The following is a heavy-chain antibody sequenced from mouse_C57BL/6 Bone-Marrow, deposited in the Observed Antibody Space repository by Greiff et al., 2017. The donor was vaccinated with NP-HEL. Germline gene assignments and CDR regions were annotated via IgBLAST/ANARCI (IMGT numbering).Heavy chain of an antibody. CDR2: IDPSDSYT. CDR1: GYTFTSYW. J-gene: IGHJ3*01. D-gene: IGHD1-1*01. Sequence: QVQLQQPGAELVKPGASVRLSCKASGYTFTSYWMQWVKQRPGQGLEWIGEIDPSDSYTNYNQKFKGKATLTVDPSSSTADMQLSSLTSEDTAVDYCAKNYGSSSAWFAYWGQGTLVTVSA. CDR3: AKNYGSSSAWFAY. V-gene: IGHV1-50*01.